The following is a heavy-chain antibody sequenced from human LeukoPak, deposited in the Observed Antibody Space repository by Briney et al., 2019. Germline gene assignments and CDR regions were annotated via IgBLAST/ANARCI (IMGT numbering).Heavy chain of an antibody. D-gene: IGHD2-15*01. CDR3: ARGGVRAATRVWWFDP. J-gene: IGHJ5*02. V-gene: IGHV4-34*01. CDR2: INHSGST. CDR1: GGSFSGYY. Sequence: SETLSLTCAVYGGSFSGYYWSWIRQPPGKGLEWIGEINHSGSTNYNPSLKSRVTISVDTSKNQFSLKLSSVTAADTAVYYCARGGVRAATRVWWFDPWGQGTLVTVSS.